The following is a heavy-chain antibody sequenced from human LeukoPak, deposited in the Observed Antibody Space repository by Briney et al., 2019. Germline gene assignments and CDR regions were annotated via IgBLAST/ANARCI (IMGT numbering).Heavy chain of an antibody. CDR1: GFTFDDYA. J-gene: IGHJ4*02. Sequence: SLRLSCAGSGFTFDDYAMHWVRQAPGKGLEWVSGISWNSGNIGYADSVKGRFIVSRDNAKNSVYLQMNSLRDEDMALYYCAKGRSGYYYGSGPLDYWGQGTLVTVSS. V-gene: IGHV3-9*03. CDR3: AKGRSGYYYGSGPLDY. CDR2: ISWNSGNI. D-gene: IGHD3-10*01.